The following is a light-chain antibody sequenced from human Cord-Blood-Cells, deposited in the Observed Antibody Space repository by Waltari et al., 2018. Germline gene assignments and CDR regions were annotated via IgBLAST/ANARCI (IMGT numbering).Light chain of an antibody. J-gene: IGLJ3*02. CDR1: SSDVGSYNL. CDR3: CSHAGSSTWV. V-gene: IGLV2-23*01. Sequence: QSALTQPASVSGSPGQSITISCTGTSSDVGSYNLVSWYQQHPGKAPKLMIYEGSKRPSGVSNRFSGSKSCNTASLTISGLQAEDEADYYCCSHAGSSTWVFGGGTKLTVL. CDR2: EGS.